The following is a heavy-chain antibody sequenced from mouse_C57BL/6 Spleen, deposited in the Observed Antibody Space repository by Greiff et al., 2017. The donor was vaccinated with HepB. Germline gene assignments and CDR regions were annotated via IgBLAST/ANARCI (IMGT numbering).Heavy chain of an antibody. V-gene: IGHV1-52*01. D-gene: IGHD1-1*01. J-gene: IGHJ1*03. Sequence: QVHVKQPGAELVRPGSSVKLSCKASGYTFTSYWMHWVKQRPIQGLEWIGNIDPSDSETHYNQKFKDKATLTVDKSSSTAYMQLSSLTSEDSAVYYCARGGSSHWYFDVWGTGTTVTVSS. CDR3: ARGGSSHWYFDV. CDR2: IDPSDSET. CDR1: GYTFTSYW.